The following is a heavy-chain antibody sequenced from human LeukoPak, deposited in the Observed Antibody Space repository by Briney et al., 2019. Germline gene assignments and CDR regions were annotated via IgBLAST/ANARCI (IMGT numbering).Heavy chain of an antibody. CDR1: GGSISLYY. D-gene: IGHD6-6*01. V-gene: IGHV4-59*01. J-gene: IGHJ3*02. Sequence: SETLSLTCTVSGGSISLYYWSWLRQPPGKGLEWIGYISNSGSTNYNPSLKSRVTISADTSKNQFSLRLRSVTAADTAVYYCATRSSSGFDIWGQGTMVTVSS. CDR3: ATRSSSGFDI. CDR2: ISNSGST.